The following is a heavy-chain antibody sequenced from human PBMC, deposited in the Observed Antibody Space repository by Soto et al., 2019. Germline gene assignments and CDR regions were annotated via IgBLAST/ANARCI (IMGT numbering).Heavy chain of an antibody. CDR2: ISTYDGKT. J-gene: IGHJ1*01. CDR1: GYTFTNYG. D-gene: IGHD7-27*01. V-gene: IGHV1-18*01. Sequence: QVQLVQSGVEVKKPGASVKVSCKASGYTFTNYGINWVRQAPGQGLEWRGWISTYDGKTNNTQKVQGRVTMTTDTSTRTAYRDVPSGRCGDTAIYYCARGGPRFNWGGQGTLVTFP. CDR3: ARGGPRFNW.